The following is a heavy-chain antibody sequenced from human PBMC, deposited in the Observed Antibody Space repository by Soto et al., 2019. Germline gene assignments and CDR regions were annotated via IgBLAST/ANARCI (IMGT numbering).Heavy chain of an antibody. Sequence: LSLTCTFSGASMSSCYWSWIRQPPGKALEWIGYIYYSGNPYYNPSLKSRVTISVDTSKTHSSRKRSSGTAADTAVYYCSRGRPRDGYDSDNSHFDLWGQGTMVTVSS. V-gene: IGHV4-59*01. D-gene: IGHD5-12*01. J-gene: IGHJ3*01. CDR2: IYYSGNP. CDR3: SRGRPRDGYDSDNSHFDL. CDR1: GASMSSCY.